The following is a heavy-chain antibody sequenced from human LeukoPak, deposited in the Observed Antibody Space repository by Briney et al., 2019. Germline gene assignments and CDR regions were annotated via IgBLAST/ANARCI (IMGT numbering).Heavy chain of an antibody. CDR3: ASLTGTARGY. J-gene: IGHJ4*02. CDR1: GASISSYY. Sequence: SETLSLTCTVSGASISSYYWSWIRQPPGKGLEWIGYIYDSGGTNYNPSLKSRVTISLDTSMNQFSLKLSSVTAADTAVYYCASLTGTARGYWGQGTLVTVSS. D-gene: IGHD1-7*01. V-gene: IGHV4-59*08. CDR2: IYDSGGT.